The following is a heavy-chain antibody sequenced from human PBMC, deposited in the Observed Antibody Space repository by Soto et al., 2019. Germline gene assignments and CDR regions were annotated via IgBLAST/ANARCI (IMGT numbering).Heavy chain of an antibody. Sequence: SLRLSCAASGFTFSSYAMHWVRQAPGKGLEWVAVISYDGSNKYYADSVKGRFTISRDNSKNTLYLQMNSLRAEDTAVYYCAKDTERLVGATSYFDYWGQGTLVTVSS. CDR2: ISYDGSNK. V-gene: IGHV3-30-3*01. D-gene: IGHD1-26*01. CDR1: GFTFSSYA. CDR3: AKDTERLVGATSYFDY. J-gene: IGHJ4*02.